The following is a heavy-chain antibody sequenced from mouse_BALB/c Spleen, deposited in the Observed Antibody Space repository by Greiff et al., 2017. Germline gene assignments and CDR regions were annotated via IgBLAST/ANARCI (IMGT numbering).Heavy chain of an antibody. CDR1: GFNIKDTY. V-gene: IGHV14-3*02. CDR3: ASYDGSYYYAMDD. J-gene: IGHJ4*01. D-gene: IGHD2-3*01. Sequence: VQLQQSGAELVKPGASVKLSCTASGFNIKDTYMHWVKQRPEQGLEWIGRIDPANGNTKYDPKFQGKATITADTSSNTAYLQLSSLTSEDTAVYYCASYDGSYYYAMDDWGQGTSVTVSS. CDR2: IDPANGNT.